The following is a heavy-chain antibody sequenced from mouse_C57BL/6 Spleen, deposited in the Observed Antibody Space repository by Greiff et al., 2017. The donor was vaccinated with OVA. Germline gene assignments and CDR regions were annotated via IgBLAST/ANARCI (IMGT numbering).Heavy chain of an antibody. CDR2: IYPGDGDT. CDR3: ATYYSNSGAMDY. J-gene: IGHJ4*01. CDR1: GYAFSSSW. Sequence: VQLQESGPELVKPGASVKISCKASGYAFSSSWMNWVKQRPGKGLEWIGRIYPGDGDTNYNGKFKGKATLTADKSSSTAYMQLSSLTSEDSAVYFCATYYSNSGAMDYWGQGTSVTVSS. V-gene: IGHV1-82*01. D-gene: IGHD2-5*01.